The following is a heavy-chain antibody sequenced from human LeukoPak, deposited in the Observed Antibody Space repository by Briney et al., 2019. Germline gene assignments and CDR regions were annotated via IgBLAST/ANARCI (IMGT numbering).Heavy chain of an antibody. CDR1: GFTVSSNY. CDR2: IYSGGST. Sequence: GGSLRLSCAASGFTVSSNYMSWVRQAPGKGLEWVSVIYSGGSTYYADSVKGRFTISRDNSKNTLYLQMNSLRAEDTAVYYCARDLSEEQQLDNYFDYWGQGTLVTVSS. D-gene: IGHD6-13*01. V-gene: IGHV3-66*01. CDR3: ARDLSEEQQLDNYFDY. J-gene: IGHJ4*02.